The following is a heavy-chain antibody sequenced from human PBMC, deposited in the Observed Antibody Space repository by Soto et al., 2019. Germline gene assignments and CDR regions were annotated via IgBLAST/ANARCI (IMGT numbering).Heavy chain of an antibody. V-gene: IGHV1-8*01. D-gene: IGHD4-17*01. CDR2: MDANSGNT. Sequence: ASVQVSCKASGYTFTSYDINWVRQATGQGLEWMGWMDANSGNTSYSQKFQGRVTITRNTSISTAYMELSSLRSEDTAVYYCARGYGFDAFDIWGQGTMVTVSS. J-gene: IGHJ3*02. CDR1: GYTFTSYD. CDR3: ARGYGFDAFDI.